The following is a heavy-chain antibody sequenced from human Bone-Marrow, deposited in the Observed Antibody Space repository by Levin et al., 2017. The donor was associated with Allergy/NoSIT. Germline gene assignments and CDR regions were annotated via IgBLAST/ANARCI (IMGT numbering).Heavy chain of an antibody. D-gene: IGHD6-19*01. CDR2: IWYDGSNK. CDR1: GFTFHTFG. V-gene: IGHV3-33*03. CDR3: ARGDISGWSSYSYNLDV. J-gene: IGHJ6*02. Sequence: GGSLRLSCAASGFTFHTFGMHWVRQAPGKGLEWVAVIWYDGSNKYYADSVKGRFTISRDDSKRTLHLQMDTVRAEDTAAYYCARGDISGWSSYSYNLDVWGPGTTVTVSS.